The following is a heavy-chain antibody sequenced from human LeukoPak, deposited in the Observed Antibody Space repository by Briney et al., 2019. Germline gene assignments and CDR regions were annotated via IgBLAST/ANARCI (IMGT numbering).Heavy chain of an antibody. CDR2: MNPNSGNT. J-gene: IGHJ4*02. V-gene: IGHV1-8*01. Sequence: ASVKVSCKASGYTFTSYDINWVRQATGQGLEWMGWMNPNSGNTGYAQKFQGRVTMTRNTSISTAYMELSSLRSEDTAVYYCASARGMVRGANNFDYWGQGTLVTVSS. CDR3: ASARGMVRGANNFDY. D-gene: IGHD3-10*01. CDR1: GYTFTSYD.